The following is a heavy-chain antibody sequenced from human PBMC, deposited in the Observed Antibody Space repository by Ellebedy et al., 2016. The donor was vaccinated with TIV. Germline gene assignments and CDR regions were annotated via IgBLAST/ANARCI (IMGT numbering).Heavy chain of an antibody. CDR3: AKSPSARSFYYFDY. Sequence: GESLKISCAASGFTFSNYWMHWVRQAPGKGLEWVSAITGSGGTTYYADSVKGRFTISRDNSNNTLYLQMNSLRAEDTAVYYCAKSPSARSFYYFDYWGQGTLVTVSS. CDR2: ITGSGGTT. D-gene: IGHD6-6*01. V-gene: IGHV3-23*01. J-gene: IGHJ4*02. CDR1: GFTFSNYW.